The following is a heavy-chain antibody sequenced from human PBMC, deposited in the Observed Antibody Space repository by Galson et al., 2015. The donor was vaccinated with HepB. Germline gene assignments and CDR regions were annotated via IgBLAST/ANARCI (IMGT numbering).Heavy chain of an antibody. Sequence: LRLSCAASGFTFSSYAMHWVRQAPGKGLEWVATMTFDGYNKYYVDSVKGRFTLSRDSSKNTLYLQMNSLRAEDTAVYYCARVGIPGAMFDADYWGQGTLVTVSS. CDR1: GFTFSSYA. D-gene: IGHD2-2*01. CDR2: MTFDGYNK. CDR3: ARVGIPGAMFDADY. J-gene: IGHJ4*02. V-gene: IGHV3-33*05.